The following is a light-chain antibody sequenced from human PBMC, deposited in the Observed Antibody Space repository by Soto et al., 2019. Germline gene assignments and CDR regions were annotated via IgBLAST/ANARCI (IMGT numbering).Light chain of an antibody. CDR3: QQLDSYPLT. J-gene: IGKJ4*01. CDR2: TAS. Sequence: DIQLTQSPSFLSASVGDRVTVTCRASQGINSYLAWYQQKPGKAPKLLIYTASTLQSGVPSRFRGSGSGTEFTLTITSLQPEDFAAYYCQQLDSYPLTFGGRTKVEIK. CDR1: QGINSY. V-gene: IGKV1-9*01.